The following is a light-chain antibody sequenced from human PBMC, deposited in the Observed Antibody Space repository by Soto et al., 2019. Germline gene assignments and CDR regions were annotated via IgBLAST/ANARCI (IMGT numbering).Light chain of an antibody. J-gene: IGKJ1*01. CDR3: QHYNNWPPWT. CDR2: GAS. V-gene: IGKV3-15*01. CDR1: QSVSSN. Sequence: EIVMTQSPPTLSVSPGERATLSCRASQSVSSNLAWYQQKPGQAPRLLIYGASTRATGIPARFSGSGSGTEFTLTISSLHSEDFAIYYCQHYNNWPPWTFGQGTKVEIK.